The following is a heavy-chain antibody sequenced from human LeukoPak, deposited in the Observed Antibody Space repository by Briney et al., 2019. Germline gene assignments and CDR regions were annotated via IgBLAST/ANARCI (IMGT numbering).Heavy chain of an antibody. D-gene: IGHD2-2*01. CDR3: ARGETSSYDY. Sequence: PGGSLRLSCAASGFTFSSYSMNWVRQAPGKGLEWVSSISSSSSYIYYADSVKGRFTISRDNSKNTVYLQMNSLRAEDTAVYYCARGETSSYDYWGQGTLVTVSS. CDR2: ISSSSSYI. CDR1: GFTFSSYS. V-gene: IGHV3-21*04. J-gene: IGHJ4*02.